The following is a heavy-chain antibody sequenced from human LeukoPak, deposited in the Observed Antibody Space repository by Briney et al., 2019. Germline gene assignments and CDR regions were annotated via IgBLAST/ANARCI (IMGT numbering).Heavy chain of an antibody. V-gene: IGHV3-11*03. CDR1: GFTFSDYY. CDR2: ISWDSSYT. CDR3: AKWLVREIDY. D-gene: IGHD6-19*01. Sequence: PGGSLRLSCAASGFTFSDYYMSWIRQAPGRGLEWVSYISWDSSYTSYADSVKGRFTVSRDNAQNSLYLQMNSLRAEDTAVYYCAKWLVREIDYWGQGTLVTVSS. J-gene: IGHJ4*02.